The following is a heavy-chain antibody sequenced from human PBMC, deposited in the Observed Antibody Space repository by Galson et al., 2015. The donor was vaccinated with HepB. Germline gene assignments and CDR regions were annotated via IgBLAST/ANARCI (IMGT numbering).Heavy chain of an antibody. V-gene: IGHV3-53*01. CDR3: VRDVGGNPVGIYY. CDR1: GFTVSNEY. CDR2: IYSGGST. J-gene: IGHJ4*02. D-gene: IGHD4-23*01. Sequence: SLRLSCAASGFTVSNEYMSWVRQAPGKGLEWVSVIYSGGSTYYGDSVKGRFTISRDKSKNTLYLHMNSLKAEDTSVYYCVRDVGGNPVGIYYWGQGTLVTVSS.